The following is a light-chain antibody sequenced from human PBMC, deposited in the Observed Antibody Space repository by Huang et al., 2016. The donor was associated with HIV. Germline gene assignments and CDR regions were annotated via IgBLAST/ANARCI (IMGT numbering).Light chain of an antibody. CDR2: MAS. CDR1: RSLLFASNSKNF. J-gene: IGKJ2*01. V-gene: IGKV4-1*01. Sequence: DILLTQSPDSLAVSLGDRATLTCRSSRSLLFASNSKNFLAWYQQKPGQSPKLLMYMASVRESGVPERFTGSGSGTEFTLTIASLQAEDVAVYYCQQFYNMPYTFGRGTRLEI. CDR3: QQFYNMPYT.